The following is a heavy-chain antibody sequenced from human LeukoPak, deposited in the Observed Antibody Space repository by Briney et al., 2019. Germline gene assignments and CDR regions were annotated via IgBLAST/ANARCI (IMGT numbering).Heavy chain of an antibody. J-gene: IGHJ4*02. D-gene: IGHD3-16*01. CDR1: GFTFSSYS. V-gene: IGHV3-21*01. CDR3: ARDTSLRGPRAYYFDY. Sequence: NPGGSLRLSCAASGFTFSSYSMNWVRQAPWKGLEWVSSISSSSSYIYYADSVKGRFTISRDNAKNSLYLQMNSLRAEDTAVYYCARDTSLRGPRAYYFDYWGQGTLVTVSS. CDR2: ISSSSSYI.